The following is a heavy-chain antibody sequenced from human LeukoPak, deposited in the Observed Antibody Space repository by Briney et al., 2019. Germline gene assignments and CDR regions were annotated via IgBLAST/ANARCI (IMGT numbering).Heavy chain of an antibody. J-gene: IGHJ6*04. CDR3: ARGSLSDHGSGSYYSTGMDV. CDR2: INHSGST. CDR1: GGSFSGCY. Sequence: SETLSLTCAVYGGSFSGCYWSWIRQPPGKGLEWIGEINHSGSTNYNPSLKSRVTISVDTSKNQFSLKLSSVTAADTAVYYCARGSLSDHGSGSYYSTGMDVWGKGTTVTVSS. D-gene: IGHD3-10*01. V-gene: IGHV4-34*01.